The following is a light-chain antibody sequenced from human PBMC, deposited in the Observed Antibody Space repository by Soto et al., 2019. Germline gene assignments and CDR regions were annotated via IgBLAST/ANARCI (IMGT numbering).Light chain of an antibody. CDR3: QQYSTYSLT. CDR2: DAS. V-gene: IGKV1-5*01. Sequence: DIQMTQSPSTLSASVGDRVTISCRASQSVSAWLAWYQQKPGNAPKLLISDASSVKSGVPSRFSGSGYGTEFTLTISSLLPEDVATYYCQQYSTYSLTFGGGTKVEIK. CDR1: QSVSAW. J-gene: IGKJ4*01.